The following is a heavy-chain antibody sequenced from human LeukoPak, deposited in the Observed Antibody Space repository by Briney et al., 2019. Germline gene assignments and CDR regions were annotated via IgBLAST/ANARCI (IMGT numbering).Heavy chain of an antibody. CDR3: ARDSSPYGMDV. CDR1: GFIFTDYW. V-gene: IGHV3-74*01. J-gene: IGHJ6*02. CDR2: ISGDGRAT. Sequence: GGSMRLSCAASGFIFTDYWMHWVRQGPGKELVWVARISGDGRATTYADSVKGRFTISRDNSKNTLYLQMNSLRAEDTAVYYCARDSSPYGMDVWGQGTTVTVSS. D-gene: IGHD2-15*01.